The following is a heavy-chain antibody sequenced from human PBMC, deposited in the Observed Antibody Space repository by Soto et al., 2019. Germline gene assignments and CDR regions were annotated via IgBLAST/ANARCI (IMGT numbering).Heavy chain of an antibody. D-gene: IGHD6-19*01. CDR3: ARAIAVAGTYFDY. J-gene: IGHJ4*02. Sequence: ASVKVSCKASGYTFTGYYMHWVRHAPGQGREGMGWINPNSGGTNYAQKFQGWVTITRDTSISTAYMELSRLRSDDTAVYYCARAIAVAGTYFDYWGQGTLVTVSS. CDR1: GYTFTGYY. CDR2: INPNSGGT. V-gene: IGHV1-2*04.